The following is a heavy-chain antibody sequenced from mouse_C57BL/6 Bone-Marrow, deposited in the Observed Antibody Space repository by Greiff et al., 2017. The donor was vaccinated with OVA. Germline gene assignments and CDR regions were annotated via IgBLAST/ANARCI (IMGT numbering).Heavy chain of an antibody. CDR1: GYTFTSYD. D-gene: IGHD4-1*01. CDR2: LSPRDVST. J-gene: IGHJ3*01. Sequence: VQLQQSGPELVKPGASVKLSCKASGYTFTSYDINWVQQRPGQGLEWIGWLSPRDVSTKYNAKFKGQATLTVDTSSSTAYMELHSLTSEDSAVYFCARGKLAWFAYWGQGTLVTVSA. CDR3: ARGKLAWFAY. V-gene: IGHV1-85*01.